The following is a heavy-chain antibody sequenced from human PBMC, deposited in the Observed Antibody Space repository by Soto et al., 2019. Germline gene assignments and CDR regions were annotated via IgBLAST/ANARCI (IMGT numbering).Heavy chain of an antibody. V-gene: IGHV5-51*01. Sequence: EYLKVSCQGSGYKYNTYWIAWLRQMPGKGLELMGIIFPRDSDTRYRPSFQGQVTISADRSTTTAYLQWYSLKASDTAMYYCARSYYDSSGGIKVNGSKHSNDYWGQGTLVTVSS. CDR2: IFPRDSDT. CDR1: GYKYNTYW. CDR3: ARSYYDSSGGIKVNGSKHSNDY. J-gene: IGHJ4*02. D-gene: IGHD3-22*01.